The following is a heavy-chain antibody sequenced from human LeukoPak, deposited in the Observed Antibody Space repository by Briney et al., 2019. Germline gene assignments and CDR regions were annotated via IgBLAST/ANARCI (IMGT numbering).Heavy chain of an antibody. D-gene: IGHD4-17*01. J-gene: IGHJ4*02. CDR3: ARFGPGFLTTVTTV. V-gene: IGHV3-48*02. CDR1: GFTFSSYS. Sequence: PGGSLRLSCAASGFTFSSYSMNWVRQAPGKGLEWVSYISSSSSTIYYADSVKGRFTISRDNAKNSLYLQMNSLRDEDTAVYYCARFGPGFLTTVTTVWGQGTLVTVSS. CDR2: ISSSSSTI.